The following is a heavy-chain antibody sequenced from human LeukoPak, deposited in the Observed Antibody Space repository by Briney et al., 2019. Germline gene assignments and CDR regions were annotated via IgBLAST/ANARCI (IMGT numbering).Heavy chain of an antibody. CDR1: GFTFSSYE. CDR3: ARGGEVVVPAAMWGVFDY. V-gene: IGHV3-48*03. Sequence: GGSLRLSCAASGFTFSSYEMSWIRQAPGKGLEWVSYISSSGSTIYYADSVKGRFTISRDNAKNSLYLQMNSLRAEDTAVYYCARGGEVVVPAAMWGVFDYWGQGTLVTVSS. CDR2: ISSSGSTI. J-gene: IGHJ4*02. D-gene: IGHD2-2*01.